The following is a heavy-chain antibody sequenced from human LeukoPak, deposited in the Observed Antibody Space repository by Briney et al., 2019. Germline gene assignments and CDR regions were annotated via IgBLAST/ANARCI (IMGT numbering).Heavy chain of an antibody. Sequence: GGSLRLSCAASGFTFSSYAMNWVRQAPGKGLEWVSAISGSGGSTYYADSVKGRFTISRDNSKNTLYLQMNSLRAEDTAVYYCAKGKDDSSGWYVSLSYWGQGTLVTVSS. CDR1: GFTFSSYA. D-gene: IGHD6-19*01. V-gene: IGHV3-23*01. J-gene: IGHJ4*02. CDR2: ISGSGGST. CDR3: AKGKDDSSGWYVSLSY.